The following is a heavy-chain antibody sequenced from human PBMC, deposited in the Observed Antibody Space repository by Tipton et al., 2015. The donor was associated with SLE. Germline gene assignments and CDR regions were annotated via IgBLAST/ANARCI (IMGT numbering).Heavy chain of an antibody. J-gene: IGHJ4*02. Sequence: TLSLTCAVYGGSFSGYYWSWIRQPPGKGLEWIGYIYYSGSTNYNPSLKSRVTISVDTSKNQFSLKLSSVTAADTAVYYCARGVAVAGTPFDYWGQGTLVTVSS. CDR2: IYYSGST. V-gene: IGHV4-59*01. CDR3: ARGVAVAGTPFDY. D-gene: IGHD6-19*01. CDR1: GGSFSGYY.